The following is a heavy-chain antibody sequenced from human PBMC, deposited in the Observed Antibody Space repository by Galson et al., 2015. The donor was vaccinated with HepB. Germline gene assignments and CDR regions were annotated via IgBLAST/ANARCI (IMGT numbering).Heavy chain of an antibody. Sequence: SLRLSCAASGFTFSSYSMNWVRQAPGKGLEWVSYISSSSSTIYYADSVKGRFTISRDNAKNSLYLQMSSLRDEDTAVYYCARDLQWLVRNRWGQGTLVTVSS. D-gene: IGHD6-19*01. CDR2: ISSSSSTI. CDR1: GFTFSSYS. CDR3: ARDLQWLVRNR. J-gene: IGHJ4*02. V-gene: IGHV3-48*02.